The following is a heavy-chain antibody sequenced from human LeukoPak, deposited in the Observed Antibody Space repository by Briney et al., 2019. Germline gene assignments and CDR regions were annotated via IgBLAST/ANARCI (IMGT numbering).Heavy chain of an antibody. V-gene: IGHV3-33*01. D-gene: IGHD3-3*01. J-gene: IGHJ4*02. CDR1: GFTFSSYG. CDR2: IWYDGGNK. Sequence: PGGSLRLSCTAPGFTFSSYGMPSVRQAPRKVLERVGIIWYDGGNKYYADSVKGRFTISRDNSKNTLYLEMNSLRAEDTAVYYCARGQQSGYYFDYWGQGTLVTVSS. CDR3: ARGQQSGYYFDY.